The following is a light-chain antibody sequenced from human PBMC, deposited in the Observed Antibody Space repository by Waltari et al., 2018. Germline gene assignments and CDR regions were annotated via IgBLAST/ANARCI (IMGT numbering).Light chain of an antibody. CDR3: CTYAGSYTQVV. V-gene: IGLV2-11*01. J-gene: IGLJ3*02. Sequence: QSALTQPRSVSGSPGQSVTISCTGTSTDIGGYNSVSWYQHHPGKAPTLMIFDVYKRPSGVPDRFSGSNSGNTASLTISGLQPEDEADYYCCTYAGSYTQVVFGGGTKLTVL. CDR2: DVY. CDR1: STDIGGYNS.